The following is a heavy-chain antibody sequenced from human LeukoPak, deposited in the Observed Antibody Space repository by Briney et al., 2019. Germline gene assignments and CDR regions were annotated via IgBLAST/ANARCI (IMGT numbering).Heavy chain of an antibody. J-gene: IGHJ4*02. V-gene: IGHV3-7*01. Sequence: GGSLRLSCAASGFAFSSYWMTWVRQVPGKGLEWVANIKQDGSSKYYVDAVKGRFTISRDNAKNSLFLQMNSLRAEDTAVYYCARDLTPIPDYGYFDYWGLGTLVTVSS. CDR2: IKQDGSSK. D-gene: IGHD4-17*01. CDR1: GFAFSSYW. CDR3: ARDLTPIPDYGYFDY.